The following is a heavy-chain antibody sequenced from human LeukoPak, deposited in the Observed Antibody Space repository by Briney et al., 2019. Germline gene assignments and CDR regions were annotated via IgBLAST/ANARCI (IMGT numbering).Heavy chain of an antibody. Sequence: GGSLRLSCAASGFTFSNYGMHWVRQAPGKGLEWVAIIWYDGSNKYYADSVKGRFTISRDNSKNTLYLQMNSLRAEDTAVYYCAKDSGYGDFTTYFDYWGQGTLVSVS. J-gene: IGHJ4*02. CDR2: IWYDGSNK. CDR1: GFTFSNYG. CDR3: AKDSGYGDFTTYFDY. V-gene: IGHV3-33*06. D-gene: IGHD4-17*01.